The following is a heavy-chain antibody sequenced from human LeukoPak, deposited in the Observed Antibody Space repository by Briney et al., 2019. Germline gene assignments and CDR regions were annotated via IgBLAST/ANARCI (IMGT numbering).Heavy chain of an antibody. Sequence: GGSLRLSCAASGFTVSSSYMTWVRQAPGKGLNWVSVIYPDYGTYYPDSVKGRFTISRDNSKNPVYLHMSSLRAEDTAVYYCAAGTAQPLLDYWGHGTLVAVSS. D-gene: IGHD1-14*01. CDR1: GFTVSSSY. CDR2: IYPDYGT. J-gene: IGHJ4*01. CDR3: AAGTAQPLLDY. V-gene: IGHV3-53*01.